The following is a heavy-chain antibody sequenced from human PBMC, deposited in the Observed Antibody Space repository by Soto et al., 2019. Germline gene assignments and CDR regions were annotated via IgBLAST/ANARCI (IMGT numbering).Heavy chain of an antibody. Sequence: SETLSLTCAVYGGSFSGYYWSWIRQPPGKGLEWIGEINHSGSTNYNPSLKSRVTISVDTSKNQFSLKLSSVTAADTAVYYCARWIGGVSLWQYYFEYWGQGTLVTVSS. D-gene: IGHD3-16*01. V-gene: IGHV4-34*01. J-gene: IGHJ4*02. CDR2: INHSGST. CDR1: GGSFSGYY. CDR3: ARWIGGVSLWQYYFEY.